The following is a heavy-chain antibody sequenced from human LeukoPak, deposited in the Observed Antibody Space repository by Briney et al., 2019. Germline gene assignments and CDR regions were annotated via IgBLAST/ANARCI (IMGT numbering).Heavy chain of an antibody. CDR3: TTDGAMATGAYYYYGMDV. D-gene: IGHD5-18*01. Sequence: GGSLKLSCAPSGVTFSGSSTHWVRQASGKGLEWVGRIRSKANSYATAYAASVKGRFTISRDDSKNTAYLQMNSLKTEDTAVYYCTTDGAMATGAYYYYGMDVWGQGTTVTVSS. J-gene: IGHJ6*02. V-gene: IGHV3-73*01. CDR2: IRSKANSYAT. CDR1: GVTFSGSS.